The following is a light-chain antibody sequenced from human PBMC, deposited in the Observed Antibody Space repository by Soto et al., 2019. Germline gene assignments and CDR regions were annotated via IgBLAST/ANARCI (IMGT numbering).Light chain of an antibody. CDR2: GNT. V-gene: IGLV1-40*01. CDR1: SSNIGAGYD. Sequence: QSVLTQPPSVSGAPGQRVTISCTGSSSNIGAGYDVHWYQQLPGTAPKLLIYGNTNRPSGVPDRFSGSKSGTSASLAITGLQAEDEADYYCQSYDISLGGSGVFGTGTKLTVL. J-gene: IGLJ1*01. CDR3: QSYDISLGGSGV.